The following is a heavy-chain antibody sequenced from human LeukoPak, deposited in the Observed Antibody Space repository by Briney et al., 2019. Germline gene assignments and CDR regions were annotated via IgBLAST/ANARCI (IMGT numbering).Heavy chain of an antibody. CDR1: GGSISSSSYY. D-gene: IGHD2-2*01. CDR2: IYYSGST. J-gene: IGHJ5*02. Sequence: PSETLSLTCTVSGGSISSSSYYWGWIRQPPGKGLEWIGSIYYSGSTYYNPSLKSRVTISVDTSKNQFSLKLSSVTAADTAVYYCARWIVVVPAAISGGFDPWGQGTLVTVSS. CDR3: ARWIVVVPAAISGGFDP. V-gene: IGHV4-39*01.